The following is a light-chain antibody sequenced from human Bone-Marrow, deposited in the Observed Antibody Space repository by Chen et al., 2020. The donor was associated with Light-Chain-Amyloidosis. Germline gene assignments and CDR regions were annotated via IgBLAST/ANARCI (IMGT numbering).Light chain of an antibody. V-gene: IGLV1-51*01. CDR2: DND. J-gene: IGLJ1*01. CDR1: SSNVGSNY. CDR3: GAWDPSLTLYV. Sequence: QTVLTQPPSVSAAAGQTVTISCSGSSSNVGSNYVSWYQQFPGTAPKLLIYDNDKRLSGIPDRFSASKSGTSATLGITGLQTGDGADYYCGAWDPSLTLYVFRTGTKVTVL.